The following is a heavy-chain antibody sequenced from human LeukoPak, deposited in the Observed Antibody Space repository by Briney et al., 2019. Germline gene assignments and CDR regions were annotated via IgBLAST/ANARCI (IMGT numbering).Heavy chain of an antibody. CDR1: GFTFSSSA. CDR3: ARGFYRVRRDQSTYYFVH. J-gene: IGHJ4*02. Sequence: GRSLRLSCATSGFTFSSSAMHWVRQAPGKGLEWLALIWFDGSSKNYTDSVEGRFTISRDNSKNTVFLQMNSLRAEDTAVYYCARGFYRVRRDQSTYYFVHWGQGTLVTVSS. V-gene: IGHV3-33*01. CDR2: IWFDGSSK. D-gene: IGHD3-16*02.